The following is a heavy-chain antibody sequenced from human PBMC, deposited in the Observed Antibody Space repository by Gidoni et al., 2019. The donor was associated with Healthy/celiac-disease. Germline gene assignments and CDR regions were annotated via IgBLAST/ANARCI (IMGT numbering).Heavy chain of an antibody. J-gene: IGHJ3*02. D-gene: IGHD3-22*01. Sequence: QVQLQQWGAGLLKPSETLSLTCAVYGGSFSGYDWSWIRPPPGKGLGWIGEINHSGSTNYNPSLKGRVTISVDTSKNQFSLKLSSVTAADTAVYYCAREPETNSSGYWTDAFDIWGQGTMVTVSS. CDR2: INHSGST. CDR1: GGSFSGYD. CDR3: AREPETNSSGYWTDAFDI. V-gene: IGHV4-34*01.